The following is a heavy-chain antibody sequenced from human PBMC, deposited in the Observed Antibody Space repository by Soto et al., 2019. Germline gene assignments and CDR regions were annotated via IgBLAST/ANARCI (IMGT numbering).Heavy chain of an antibody. CDR1: GYTFNRYP. V-gene: IGHV1-3*01. CDR2: INAANGDT. Sequence: ASVKVSCKSSGYTFNRYPMHWVRQAPGQGLEWMGWINAANGDTGYSQKFQGRVTLTRDTSASTAYMELTSLRSEDTAVYYCTKKDYYDSGIYNFDYWGQGTLVTVSS. CDR3: TKKDYYDSGIYNFDY. D-gene: IGHD3-10*01. J-gene: IGHJ4*02.